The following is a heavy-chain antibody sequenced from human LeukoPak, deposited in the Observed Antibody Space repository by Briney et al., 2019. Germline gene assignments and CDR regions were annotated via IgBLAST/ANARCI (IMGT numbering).Heavy chain of an antibody. CDR1: GFTFSSYG. J-gene: IGHJ4*02. D-gene: IGHD3-10*01. V-gene: IGHV3-33*01. CDR2: IWYDGSNK. Sequence: GRSLRLSCAASGFTFSSYGMHWVRQAPGKGLEWVAVIWYDGSNKYYADSVKGRFTISRDNSKNTLYLQMNSLRAEDTAVYYCATPMVRGVIETDYWGQGTLVTVSS. CDR3: ATPMVRGVIETDY.